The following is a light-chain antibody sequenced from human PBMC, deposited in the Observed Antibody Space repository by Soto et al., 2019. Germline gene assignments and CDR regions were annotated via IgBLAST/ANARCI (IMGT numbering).Light chain of an antibody. CDR2: GTS. J-gene: IGKJ1*01. V-gene: IGKV3-15*01. CDR3: QQYNDWPRT. CDR1: QSVSSY. Sequence: VLTQSPGTLSLSPGERATLSCRASQSVSSYSLAWYQQKPGQAPRLVMYGTSTRATGIPARFSGSGSGTEFTLTISSLQSEDFAVYYCQQYNDWPRTFGQGTKVDIK.